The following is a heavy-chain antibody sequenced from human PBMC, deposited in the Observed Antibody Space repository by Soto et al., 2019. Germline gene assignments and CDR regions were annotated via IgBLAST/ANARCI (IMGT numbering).Heavy chain of an antibody. V-gene: IGHV3-30*03. CDR3: ATPQGGWYPPFDY. Sequence: HHGGSMRLSCAASGFTFSSYGMHWVRQAPGKGLEWVAVISYDGSNKYYADSVKGRFTISRDNSKNTLYLQMNSLRAEDTAVYYCATPQGGWYPPFDYWGQGTLVTVSS. J-gene: IGHJ4*02. D-gene: IGHD6-19*01. CDR1: GFTFSSYG. CDR2: ISYDGSNK.